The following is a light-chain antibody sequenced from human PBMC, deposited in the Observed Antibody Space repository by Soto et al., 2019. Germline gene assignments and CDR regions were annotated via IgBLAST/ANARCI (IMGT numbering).Light chain of an antibody. CDR3: QQDSSSLT. Sequence: EILLTQSPGTLSWSPGERATLSCRASQSVSSSYLAWYQQTPCQAPRLLIYVASSRATGIPDRLSGSGSGTDFPLTISRLEPEDFAVYYCQQDSSSLTFGGGTKVDI. CDR2: VAS. V-gene: IGKV3-20*01. CDR1: QSVSSSY. J-gene: IGKJ4*01.